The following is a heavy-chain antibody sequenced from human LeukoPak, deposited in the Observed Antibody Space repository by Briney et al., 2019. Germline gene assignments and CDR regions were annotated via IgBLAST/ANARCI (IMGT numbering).Heavy chain of an antibody. D-gene: IGHD3-3*01. CDR2: ISNNDGRT. CDR3: ARGAVQFLEWPSDMDV. J-gene: IGHJ6*03. V-gene: IGHV1-18*01. Sequence: ASVKASCRASGYSFSNYPMSWVRQAPGRGLEWVGWISNNDGRTGYGQRLQGRVTLTRDTSTSTGYMELTRLTSDDTAIYYCARGAVQFLEWPSDMDVWGKGTTVIVSS. CDR1: GYSFSNYP.